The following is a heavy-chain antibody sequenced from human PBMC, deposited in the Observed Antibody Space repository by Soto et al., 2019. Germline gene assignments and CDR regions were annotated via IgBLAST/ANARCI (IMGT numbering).Heavy chain of an antibody. CDR1: GGSIISSKW. CDR2: IYHSGST. V-gene: IGHV4-4*02. J-gene: IGHJ4*02. D-gene: IGHD2-2*01. Sequence: SETLSHTCAFSGGSIISSKWWSWVRQPPGKGLEWIGEIYHSGSTNYNPSLKSRVTISVDKSKNQFSLQLSSVTAADTALYYCARDPPLPAAMVDWGQGTLVTVSS. CDR3: ARDPPLPAAMVD.